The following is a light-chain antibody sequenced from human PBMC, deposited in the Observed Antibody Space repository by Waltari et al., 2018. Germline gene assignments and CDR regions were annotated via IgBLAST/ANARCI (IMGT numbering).Light chain of an antibody. Sequence: DIVMTQSPDTLSVSPGESATLSCRASLSVSSDLAWYQQKPGQAPRLLIYRASTRATDVPTRFRGSGSGTEFNLTISSLQSGDFALYYCHQYNHWPRTFGQGTKVEIK. CDR3: HQYNHWPRT. CDR1: LSVSSD. V-gene: IGKV3-15*01. CDR2: RAS. J-gene: IGKJ1*01.